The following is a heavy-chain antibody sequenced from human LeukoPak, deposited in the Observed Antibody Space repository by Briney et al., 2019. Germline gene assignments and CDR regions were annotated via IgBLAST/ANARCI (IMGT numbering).Heavy chain of an antibody. V-gene: IGHV4-34*01. CDR3: ARGYWGCSSTSCPIDY. J-gene: IGHJ4*02. CDR2: IIHSGNT. CDR1: GASFSGYY. Sequence: PSETLSLTCTVYGASFSGYYWSWIRQPPGKGLEWIGEIIHSGNTNYNPSLKSRVTISVDTSKNQFSLKLTSVTAADTAVYYCARGYWGCSSTSCPIDYWGQGTLVTVSS. D-gene: IGHD2-2*01.